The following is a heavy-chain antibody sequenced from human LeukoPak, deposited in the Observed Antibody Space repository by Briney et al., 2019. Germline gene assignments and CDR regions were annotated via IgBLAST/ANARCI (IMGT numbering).Heavy chain of an antibody. D-gene: IGHD3-10*01. CDR3: ARVVPSLGIGI. Sequence: SETLSLTCTVSGGSISSYYWSWIRQPPGKGLEWIGYIYYSGGTTYNPSLNSRVTISVDTSKNQFSLKLSSVTAADTAVYYCARVVPSLGIGIWGQGTMVTVSS. V-gene: IGHV4-59*01. J-gene: IGHJ3*02. CDR1: GGSISSYY. CDR2: IYYSGGT.